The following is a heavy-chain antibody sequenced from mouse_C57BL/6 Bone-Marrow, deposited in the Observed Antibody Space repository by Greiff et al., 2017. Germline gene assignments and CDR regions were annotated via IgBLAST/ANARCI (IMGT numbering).Heavy chain of an antibody. V-gene: IGHV1-55*01. J-gene: IGHJ3*01. CDR1: GYTFTSYW. Sequence: QVQLQQSGAELVKPGASVKMSCKASGYTFTSYWITWVKQRPGQGLEWIGDIYPGSGSTNYNEKFKSKATLTVDTSSSTAYMQLSSLTSEDSAVYYCARDEVSTGCAYWGQETLVTVSA. CDR2: IYPGSGST. CDR3: ARDEVSTGCAY.